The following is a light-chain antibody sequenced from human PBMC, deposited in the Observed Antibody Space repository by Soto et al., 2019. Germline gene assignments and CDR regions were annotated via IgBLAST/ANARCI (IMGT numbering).Light chain of an antibody. CDR2: AAS. Sequence: DIQVTQSPSSLSASVEDRVIITCRASQSISNHLNWYQQKPGKAPKLLIFAASSLQSGVPSRFSGSGSGTEFTLTISSLQPDDFATYYCQQSFNIPVTFGQGTRLEIK. CDR1: QSISNH. J-gene: IGKJ5*01. V-gene: IGKV1-39*01. CDR3: QQSFNIPVT.